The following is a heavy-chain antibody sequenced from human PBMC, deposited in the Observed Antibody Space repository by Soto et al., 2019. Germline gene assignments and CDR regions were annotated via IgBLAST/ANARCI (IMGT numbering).Heavy chain of an antibody. D-gene: IGHD3-3*01. Sequence: GXSXKVSCKASGYTXTGYYMHLVRQAPGQGLEWMGWINPNSGGTNYAQKFQVWVTMTRDTSISTAYMELRRLRSDDTAVYYCARAGDTYYDFWSGPCYYYGMDVWGQGTTVTVSS. CDR2: INPNSGGT. J-gene: IGHJ6*02. CDR3: ARAGDTYYDFWSGPCYYYGMDV. CDR1: GYTXTGYY. V-gene: IGHV1-2*04.